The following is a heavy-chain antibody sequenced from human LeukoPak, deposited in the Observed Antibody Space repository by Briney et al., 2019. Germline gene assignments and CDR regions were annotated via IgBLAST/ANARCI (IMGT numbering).Heavy chain of an antibody. CDR3: ARDDSSDFDY. CDR1: SFTFSTYA. J-gene: IGHJ4*02. V-gene: IGHV3-30*04. Sequence: GGSLRLSCATSSFTFSTYAMHWVRQAPGKGLEWVALISYDGSNKYYADSVKGRFTISRDNAKNSLYLQMNSLRAEDTAVYYCARDDSSDFDYWGQGTLVTVSS. D-gene: IGHD3-22*01. CDR2: ISYDGSNK.